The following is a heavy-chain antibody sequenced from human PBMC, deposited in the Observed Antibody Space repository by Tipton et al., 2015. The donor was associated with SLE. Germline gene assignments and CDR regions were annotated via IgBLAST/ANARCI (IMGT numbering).Heavy chain of an antibody. V-gene: IGHV3-7*01. Sequence: SLRLSCAVSGFPFSQNWMTWVRQAPGKGLQWVANIKKDGSETYYLDSVKGRFTISRDNTKNSVSLQMNGLRAEDTAVYYCATGFAPDVWGQGTTVTVSS. CDR3: ATGFAPDV. CDR2: IKKDGSET. J-gene: IGHJ6*02. CDR1: GFPFSQNW.